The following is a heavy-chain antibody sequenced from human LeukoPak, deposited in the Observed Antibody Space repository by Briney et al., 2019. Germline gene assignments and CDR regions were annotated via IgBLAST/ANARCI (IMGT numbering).Heavy chain of an antibody. CDR2: INGVNGDT. CDR1: GYTFTSYA. CDR3: ARVPFDFWKGHPLFDY. D-gene: IGHD3-3*01. Sequence: GASVKVSCKASGYTFTSYAIHWVRQAPGQRLQWMGWINGVNGDTLYSQAFQGRVTFTRDTSASTAYMVLSSLRSEDVAVYYCARVPFDFWKGHPLFDYWGQGTLVTVSS. V-gene: IGHV1-3*03. J-gene: IGHJ4*02.